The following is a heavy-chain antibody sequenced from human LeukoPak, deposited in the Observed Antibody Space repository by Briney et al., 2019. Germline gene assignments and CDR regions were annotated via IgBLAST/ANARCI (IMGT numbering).Heavy chain of an antibody. CDR1: GFTFSTYA. J-gene: IGHJ4*02. Sequence: GGSLRLSCGASGFTFSTYAMHWVRQAPGKGLECVSVISHDGTTKDYADSVKGRFTISRDNSNDTLYLQMNSLRPEDTALYYCARVNTIFGVDIVSLGAEFEFWGQGTLVTVSS. CDR3: ARVNTIFGVDIVSLGAEFEF. V-gene: IGHV3-30*03. D-gene: IGHD3-3*02. CDR2: ISHDGTTK.